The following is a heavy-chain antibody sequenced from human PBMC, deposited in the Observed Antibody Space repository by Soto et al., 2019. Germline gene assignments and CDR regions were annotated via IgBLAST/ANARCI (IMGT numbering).Heavy chain of an antibody. CDR2: LIPNFDTP. Sequence: QVQLVQSGAEVKKPGSSVKVSCKTSGGTFNNYAISWVRQAPGQGLEWMGGLIPNFDTPNYAQKFQDRLTIIVDESTSTVSMELRSLRSDDTAVYYCAVAMVREILIFESSGMHVWGQGTTVTVSS. V-gene: IGHV1-69*01. CDR3: AVAMVREILIFESSGMHV. CDR1: GGTFNNYA. J-gene: IGHJ6*02. D-gene: IGHD3-10*01.